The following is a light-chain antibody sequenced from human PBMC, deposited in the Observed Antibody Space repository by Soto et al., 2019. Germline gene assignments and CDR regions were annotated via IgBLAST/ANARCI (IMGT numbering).Light chain of an antibody. CDR1: SSDISAYNS. CDR3: SSYTTTSTLV. Sequence: QSVLTQPASVSGSPGQSITISCIGTSSDISAYNSVSCYQQHPGKAPKLIIYEVSSRPSGVSNRFSGSKSGNAASLTISGLQTEDEAAYYCSSYTTTSTLVFGGGTKLTVL. J-gene: IGLJ2*01. V-gene: IGLV2-14*01. CDR2: EVS.